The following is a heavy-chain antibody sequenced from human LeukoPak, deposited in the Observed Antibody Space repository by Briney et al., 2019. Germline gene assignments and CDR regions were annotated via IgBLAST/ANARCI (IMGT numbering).Heavy chain of an antibody. D-gene: IGHD4-11*01. V-gene: IGHV1-69*06. CDR3: ARRGWSITTGIDY. Sequence: SVKVSCKTSGGTFSSDIISWVRQAPGQGLEWMGEIIPIFSTTNYAQKFQGRVTITADKSTSTAYMELSSLRSEDTAMYYCARRGWSITTGIDYWGQGTLVTVSS. CDR1: GGTFSSDI. CDR2: IIPIFSTT. J-gene: IGHJ4*02.